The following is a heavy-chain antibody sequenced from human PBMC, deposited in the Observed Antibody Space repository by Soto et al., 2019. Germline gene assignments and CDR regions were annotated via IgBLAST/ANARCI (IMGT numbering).Heavy chain of an antibody. D-gene: IGHD2-15*01. Sequence: QVQLVQSGTEVKKPGSSVKVSCKASGDNFGDIRNRYAISWARQAPGQGLQWMGGIIPFLGTASYAQQFQGRRTLSADESTSTVYMVLSSLRAEDTAIYYGARELYCSGDGCYSWFDPWGQGPLATFSS. CDR1: GDNFGDIRNRYA. CDR2: IIPFLGTA. J-gene: IGHJ5*02. V-gene: IGHV1-69*12. CDR3: ARELYCSGDGCYSWFDP.